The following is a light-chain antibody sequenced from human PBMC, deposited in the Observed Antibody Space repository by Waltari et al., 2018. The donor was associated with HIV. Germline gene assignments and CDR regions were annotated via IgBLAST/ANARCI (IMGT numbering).Light chain of an antibody. CDR1: SSDVGSYNY. Sequence: QSALTQPASVSGFPGQSITISCTGSSSDVGSYNYVSWYQQHPGKAPKLLIYDVSKRPSGVSNSFSGSKSGNTAYLTISGLQAEDEADYYCCSYAGSNTYLFGTGTEVTVL. J-gene: IGLJ1*01. CDR3: CSYAGSNTYL. CDR2: DVS. V-gene: IGLV2-23*02.